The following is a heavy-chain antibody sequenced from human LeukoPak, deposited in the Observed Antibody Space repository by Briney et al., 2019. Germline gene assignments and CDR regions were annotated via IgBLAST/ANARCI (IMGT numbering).Heavy chain of an antibody. Sequence: ASVKVSCKASGYTFSNYDVTWVRRAPGQGLEYMGWMNPNSGNTGFAQKFRGRVTMTSDASITSAFMELMRLTSEDTAVYYCTRAVRNQLLSEYWGQGTRITVSS. CDR2: MNPNSGNT. CDR3: TRAVRNQLLSEY. CDR1: GYTFSNYD. V-gene: IGHV1-8*01. D-gene: IGHD2-2*01. J-gene: IGHJ4*02.